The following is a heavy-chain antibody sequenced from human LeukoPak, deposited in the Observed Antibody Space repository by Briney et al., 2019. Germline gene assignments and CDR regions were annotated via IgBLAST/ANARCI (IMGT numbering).Heavy chain of an antibody. D-gene: IGHD3-22*01. CDR1: GFTFSSYS. V-gene: IGHV3-21*01. J-gene: IGHJ4*02. CDR3: ARDRYYYDSSGYRYYFDY. Sequence: GGSLRLSCAASGFTFSSYSMNWVRQAPGKGLEWVSSISSSSSYIYYADSVKGRFTISRDSAKNSLYLQMNSLRAEDTAVYYCARDRYYYDSSGYRYYFDYWGQGTLVTVSS. CDR2: ISSSSSYI.